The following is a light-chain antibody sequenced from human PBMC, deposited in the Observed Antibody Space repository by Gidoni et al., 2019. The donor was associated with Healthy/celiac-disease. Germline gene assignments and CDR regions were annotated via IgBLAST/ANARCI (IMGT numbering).Light chain of an antibody. CDR2: AAS. V-gene: IGKV1-27*01. CDR1: QGISNY. CDR3: QKYNSAPLIT. J-gene: IGKJ5*01. Sequence: DIQMTQSPSSLSASVGDRVTITCRASQGISNYLAWYQQKPGKVPKPLIYAASTLQAGVPSRFSGSGSGTDFTLTISSLQPEDVATYYCQKYNSAPLITFXQXTRLEIK.